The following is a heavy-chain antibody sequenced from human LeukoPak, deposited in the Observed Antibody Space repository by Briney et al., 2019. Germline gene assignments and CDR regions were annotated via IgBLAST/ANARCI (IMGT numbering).Heavy chain of an antibody. D-gene: IGHD1-14*01. V-gene: IGHV3-74*01. J-gene: IGHJ4*02. Sequence: AGGSLRLSCAASGFTFSSYWMHWVRQAPGKGLVWVSRINSDGSSTSYADSVKGRLTISRDNAKNTLYLQMNSLRAEDTAVYYCVRDRKNYYFDYWGQGTLVTVSS. CDR2: INSDGSST. CDR1: GFTFSSYW. CDR3: VRDRKNYYFDY.